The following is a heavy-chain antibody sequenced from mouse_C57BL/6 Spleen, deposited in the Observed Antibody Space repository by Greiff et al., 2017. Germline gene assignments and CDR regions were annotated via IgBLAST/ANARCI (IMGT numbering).Heavy chain of an antibody. CDR3: ARRGTGRYFDV. D-gene: IGHD3-1*01. Sequence: VQLQQPGAELVKPGASVKLSCKASGYTFTSYWMHWVKQRPGRGLEWIGRIDPSDSYTNYNQKFKGKATLTVDTSSSTAYMQLSSLTSEDSAVYYCARRGTGRYFDVWGTGTTVTVSS. CDR2: IDPSDSYT. J-gene: IGHJ1*03. CDR1: GYTFTSYW. V-gene: IGHV1-69*02.